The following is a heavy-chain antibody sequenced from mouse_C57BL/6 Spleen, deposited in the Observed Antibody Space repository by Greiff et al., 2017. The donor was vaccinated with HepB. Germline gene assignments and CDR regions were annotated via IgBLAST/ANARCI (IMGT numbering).Heavy chain of an antibody. J-gene: IGHJ4*01. D-gene: IGHD2-4*01. V-gene: IGHV5-9-1*02. CDR2: ISSGGDYI. CDR3: TREDYAADYYAMDY. CDR1: GFTFSSYA. Sequence: EVQLVESGEGLVKPGGSLKLSCAASGFTFSSYAMSWVRQTPEKRLEWVAYISSGGDYIYYADTVKGRFTISRDNARNTLYLQMSSLKSEDTAMYYCTREDYAADYYAMDYWGQGTSVTVSS.